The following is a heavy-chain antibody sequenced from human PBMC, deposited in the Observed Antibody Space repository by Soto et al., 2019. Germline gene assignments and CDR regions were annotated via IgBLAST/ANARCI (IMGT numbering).Heavy chain of an antibody. D-gene: IGHD1-26*01. CDR2: IAHHGLKE. J-gene: IGHJ4*02. CDR3: AKDWVGGSNKYYFEY. CDR1: GFTFRDYG. Sequence: ESGGGEVRPGRSLRLSCVASGFTFRDYGMHWVRQAPGKGLEWVAGIAHHGLKEHYADSVKGRFIISRDNSKKTVYLQLNSLRGDDTAVYYCAKDWVGGSNKYYFEYWGQGTLVTVSS. V-gene: IGHV3-30*18.